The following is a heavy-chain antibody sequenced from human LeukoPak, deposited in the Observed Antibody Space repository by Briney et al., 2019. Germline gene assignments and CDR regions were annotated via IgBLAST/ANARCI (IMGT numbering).Heavy chain of an antibody. D-gene: IGHD2-15*01. V-gene: IGHV1-2*02. J-gene: IGHJ3*02. CDR2: VIPSSGGT. Sequence: ASVKVSCKASGYTFNVYYIHWLRQAPGQGLEWMGWVIPSSGGTNYAQNFQGRVTMTRDTSISTAYMELSSLTYDDTAVYYCARGVLLQGRGAFDIWGQGAMVTVSS. CDR1: GYTFNVYY. CDR3: ARGVLLQGRGAFDI.